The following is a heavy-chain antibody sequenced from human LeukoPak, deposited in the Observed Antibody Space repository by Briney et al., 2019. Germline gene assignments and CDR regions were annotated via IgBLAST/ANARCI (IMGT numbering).Heavy chain of an antibody. J-gene: IGHJ5*02. CDR3: ASPSAQIPHSSGYYNA. V-gene: IGHV1-8*01. Sequence: GASVKVSCKASGYTFASYDINWVRQATGQGPEWMGWMNPNSGNTGYAQKFQGRVTMTRNTAISTAYMELSGLRSEATAVYYCASPSAQIPHSSGYYNAWGQGTLVTVSS. CDR2: MNPNSGNT. CDR1: GYTFASYD. D-gene: IGHD3-22*01.